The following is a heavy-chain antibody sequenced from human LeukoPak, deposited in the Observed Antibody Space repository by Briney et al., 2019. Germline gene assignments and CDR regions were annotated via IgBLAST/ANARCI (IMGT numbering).Heavy chain of an antibody. J-gene: IGHJ4*02. CDR2: ICGTAET. CDR3: AKDWTSHNEVYDCLDF. V-gene: IGHV3-23*01. D-gene: IGHD3-16*01. CDR1: GFSFNVHA. Sequence: GGSLRLSCAASGFSFNVHAMTWVRQAPGKGPEWVTTICGTAETFYADSVRGRFTISRDNSRYTLYLQMNRLRAEDSALYYCAKDWTSHNEVYDCLDFWGQGTQVTVSS.